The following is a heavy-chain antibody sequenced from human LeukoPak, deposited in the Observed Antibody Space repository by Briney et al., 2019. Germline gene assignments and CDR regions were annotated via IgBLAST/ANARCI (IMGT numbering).Heavy chain of an antibody. CDR3: ARDRPHNWFDP. CDR2: INNDGSNT. D-gene: IGHD6-6*01. J-gene: IGHJ5*02. V-gene: IGHV3-74*01. Sequence: PGGSLRLSCAASGFTFSSYAMSWVSQAPGKGLVWVSRINNDGSNTIYADSVKGRFTVSRDNAKNTLYLQMNSLRVEDTAVYYCARDRPHNWFDPWGQGTLVTVSS. CDR1: GFTFSSYA.